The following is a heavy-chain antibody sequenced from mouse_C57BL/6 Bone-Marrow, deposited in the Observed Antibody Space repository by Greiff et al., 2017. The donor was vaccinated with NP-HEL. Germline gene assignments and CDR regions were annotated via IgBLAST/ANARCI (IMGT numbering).Heavy chain of an antibody. Sequence: QVHVKQSGAELARPGASVKMSCKASGYTFTSYTMHWVKQRPGQGLEWIGYINPSSGYTKYNQKFKDKATLTADKSSSTAYMQLSSLTSEDSAVYYCARPCITTAWYFDVWGTGTTVTVSS. CDR1: GYTFTSYT. D-gene: IGHD1-2*01. J-gene: IGHJ1*03. V-gene: IGHV1-4*01. CDR3: ARPCITTAWYFDV. CDR2: INPSSGYT.